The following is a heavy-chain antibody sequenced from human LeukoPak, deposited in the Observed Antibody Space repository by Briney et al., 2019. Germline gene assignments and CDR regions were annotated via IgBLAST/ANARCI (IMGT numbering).Heavy chain of an antibody. CDR3: ARDRGFLYGSALYYGMDV. V-gene: IGHV4-34*01. CDR1: GGSFSGYY. CDR2: INHSGST. Sequence: PSETLSLTCAVYGGSFSGYYWSWIRQPPGKGLEWIGEINHSGSTNYNPSLKSRVTISVDTSKNQFSLKLSSVTAADTAVYYCARDRGFLYGSALYYGMDVWGQGTTVTVSS. J-gene: IGHJ6*02. D-gene: IGHD3-10*01.